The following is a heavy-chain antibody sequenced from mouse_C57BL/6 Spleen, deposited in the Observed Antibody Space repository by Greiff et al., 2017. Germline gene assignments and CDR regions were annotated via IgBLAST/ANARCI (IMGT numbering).Heavy chain of an antibody. Sequence: EVQLQQSGPGLVKPSQSLSLTCSVTGYSITSGYYWNWIRQFPGNKLEWMGYISYDGSNNYNPSLKNRISITRDTSKNQFFLKLNSVTTEDTATYYSARVDLYGYDSNYAMDYWGQGTSVTVSS. CDR1: GYSITSGYY. CDR3: ARVDLYGYDSNYAMDY. J-gene: IGHJ4*01. D-gene: IGHD2-2*01. CDR2: ISYDGSN. V-gene: IGHV3-6*01.